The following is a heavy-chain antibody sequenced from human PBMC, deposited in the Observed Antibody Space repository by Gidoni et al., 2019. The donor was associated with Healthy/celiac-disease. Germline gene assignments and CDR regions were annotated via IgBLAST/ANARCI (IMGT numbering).Heavy chain of an antibody. CDR2: RRYDGSNK. Sequence: QVQLVESGGGVVQPGGSLRLSCAASGFTFSSYGMHWVRQAPGKGLEWVAFRRYDGSNKYYADSVKGRFTISRDNSKNTLYLQMNSLRAEDTAVYYCAKAGRGSGRGGAFDIWGQGTMVTVSS. V-gene: IGHV3-30*02. J-gene: IGHJ3*02. D-gene: IGHD6-19*01. CDR1: GFTFSSYG. CDR3: AKAGRGSGRGGAFDI.